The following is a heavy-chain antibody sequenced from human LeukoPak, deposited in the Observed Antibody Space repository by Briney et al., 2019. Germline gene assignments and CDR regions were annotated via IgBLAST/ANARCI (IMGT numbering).Heavy chain of an antibody. Sequence: SETLSLTCAVYGGSFSGYYWSWIRQPPGKGLEWIGEINHSGSTNYNPSLKSRVTVSVDTSKNQFSLKLSSVTAADTAVYYCAREHYYDSSGYTSGFDYWGQGTLVTVSS. J-gene: IGHJ4*02. CDR1: GGSFSGYY. CDR3: AREHYYDSSGYTSGFDY. V-gene: IGHV4-34*01. D-gene: IGHD3-22*01. CDR2: INHSGST.